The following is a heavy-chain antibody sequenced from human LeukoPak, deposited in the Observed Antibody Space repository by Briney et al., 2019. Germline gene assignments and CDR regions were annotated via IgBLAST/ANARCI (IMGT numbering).Heavy chain of an antibody. CDR2: INPYTGDT. CDR3: ATSPVTTWWFDP. Sequence: ASVKVSCKASGYTFTGYYMHWVRQAPGQGLEWMGWINPYTGDTNSAQKFQGRVTMTRDTSISTAYMELSRLRSDDTAVYYCATSPVTTWWFDPWGQGTLVTVSS. CDR1: GYTFTGYY. D-gene: IGHD4-17*01. J-gene: IGHJ5*02. V-gene: IGHV1-2*02.